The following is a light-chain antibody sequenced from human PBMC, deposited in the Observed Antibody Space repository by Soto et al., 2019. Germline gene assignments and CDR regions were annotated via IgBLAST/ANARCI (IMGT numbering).Light chain of an antibody. J-gene: IGKJ1*01. V-gene: IGKV3-15*01. Sequence: EIVLTQSPGTLSLSPVERAILCCTASQSVSSDLAWYQQKPGQAPRLLIYGASTRATGIPARFGGSGSGTEFTLTISSLQSEDFAVYYCQQYNNWPSTFGQGTKGDIK. CDR3: QQYNNWPST. CDR2: GAS. CDR1: QSVSSD.